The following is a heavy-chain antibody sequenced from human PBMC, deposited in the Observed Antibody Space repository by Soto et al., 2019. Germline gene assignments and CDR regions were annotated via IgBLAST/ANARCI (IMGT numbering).Heavy chain of an antibody. CDR1: GGTFGSYT. V-gene: IGHV1-69*02. Sequence: GASVKVSCKASGGTFGSYTISWGRQAPGQGLEWMGRIIPILGIANYAQKFQGRVTITADKSTSTAYMELSSLRSEDTAVYYCARAGRGDYYYGMDVWGQGTTVTVSS. CDR3: ARAGRGDYYYGMDV. D-gene: IGHD6-13*01. CDR2: IIPILGIA. J-gene: IGHJ6*02.